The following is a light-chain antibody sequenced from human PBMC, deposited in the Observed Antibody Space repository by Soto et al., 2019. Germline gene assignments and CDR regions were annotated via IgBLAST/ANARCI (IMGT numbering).Light chain of an antibody. Sequence: EIVLTLSPGTLSLSPGERATLSCRASQSVTSSYLAWYQQKPGQAPRLLIFGASNRATGIPDRFSGSGSGTDFTLTISRLEPEDFAVYYCQQYDSSSITFGQGTRLENK. V-gene: IGKV3-20*01. CDR2: GAS. J-gene: IGKJ5*01. CDR3: QQYDSSSIT. CDR1: QSVTSSY.